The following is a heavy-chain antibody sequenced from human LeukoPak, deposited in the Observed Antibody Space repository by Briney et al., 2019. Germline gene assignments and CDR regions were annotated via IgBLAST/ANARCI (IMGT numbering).Heavy chain of an antibody. D-gene: IGHD3-3*01. CDR3: ASLYGFWSGYSIWCDP. V-gene: IGHV4-30-4*01. CDR1: GGSISSGDYY. Sequence: SETLSLTCTVSGGSISSGDYYWSWIRQPPGKGLEWIGYIYYSGSTYYNPSLKSRVTISVDTSKNQFSLKLSSVTAADTAVYYCASLYGFWSGYSIWCDPWGQGTLVTVSS. CDR2: IYYSGST. J-gene: IGHJ5*02.